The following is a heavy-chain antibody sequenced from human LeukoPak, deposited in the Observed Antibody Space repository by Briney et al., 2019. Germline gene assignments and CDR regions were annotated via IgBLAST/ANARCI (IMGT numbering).Heavy chain of an antibody. CDR3: ARINYFDSTGYGGEMDY. CDR2: ISGSGTTI. Sequence: GGSLRLSCATSGFTFGIHYMSWVRQAPGRGPEWISYISGSGTTISYANSVKGRFTISRDNAMNSVYLQMTGLRVEDTAIYFCARINYFDSTGYGGEMDYWGQGNLVTVSS. J-gene: IGHJ4*02. V-gene: IGHV3-11*04. CDR1: GFTFGIHY. D-gene: IGHD3-22*01.